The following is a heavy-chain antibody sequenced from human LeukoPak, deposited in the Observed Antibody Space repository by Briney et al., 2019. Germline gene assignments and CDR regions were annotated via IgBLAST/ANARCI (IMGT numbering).Heavy chain of an antibody. CDR3: ARVETCGGDRHNWFDP. J-gene: IGHJ5*02. CDR2: INPNSGGT. D-gene: IGHD2-21*02. V-gene: IGHV1-2*02. CDR1: GYTFTGYY. Sequence: ASVKVSCKASGYTFTGYYMHWVRQAPGQGLEWMGWINPNSGGTNYAQKFQGRVTMTRDTSISTAYMELSRLRSDDTAVYYCARVETCGGDRHNWFDPWGQGTLVTVSS.